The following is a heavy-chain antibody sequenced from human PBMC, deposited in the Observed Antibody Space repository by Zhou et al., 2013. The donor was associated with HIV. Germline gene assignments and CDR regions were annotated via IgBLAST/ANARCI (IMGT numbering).Heavy chain of an antibody. CDR2: IYYSGST. V-gene: IGHV4-39*01. J-gene: IGHJ6*03. CDR3: ARRGGFGEYYYMDV. Sequence: QVQLQESGPGLVKPSETLSLTCTVSGGSISSSSYYWGWIRQPPGKGLEWIGSIYYSGSTYYNPSLKSRVTISVDTSKNQFSLKLSSVTAADTAVYYCARRGGFGEYYYMDVWGKGATGHRLL. D-gene: IGHD3-10*01. CDR1: GGSISSSSYY.